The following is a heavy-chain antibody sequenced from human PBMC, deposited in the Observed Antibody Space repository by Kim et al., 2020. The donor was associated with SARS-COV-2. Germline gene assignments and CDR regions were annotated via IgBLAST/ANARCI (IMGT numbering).Heavy chain of an antibody. Sequence: GGSLRLSCTASGFTFGSAHMHWVRQAPGKGLEWVALVSADESNKNYVDSVKGRFTVSRDNSQNTLFLEIDSVRPEDTAVYYCAREGHSSGRAGTLDYWGQGTLVTVSS. J-gene: IGHJ4*02. CDR2: VSADESNK. CDR1: GFTFGSAH. D-gene: IGHD6-19*01. V-gene: IGHV3-30*03. CDR3: AREGHSSGRAGTLDY.